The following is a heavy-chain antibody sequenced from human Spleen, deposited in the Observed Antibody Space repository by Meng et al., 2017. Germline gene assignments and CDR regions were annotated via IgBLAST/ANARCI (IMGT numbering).Heavy chain of an antibody. V-gene: IGHV3-7*01. CDR1: GFSFSSNY. CDR3: ARDTG. Sequence: GESLKISCAASGFSFSSNYMSWVRQAPGKGLEWVASIKEDGSEIYYVDSVKGRFTISRDNDKKSLYLQMNSLRVEDTAVYYCARDTGWGQGTLVTVSS. D-gene: IGHD4-11*01. J-gene: IGHJ4*02. CDR2: IKEDGSEI.